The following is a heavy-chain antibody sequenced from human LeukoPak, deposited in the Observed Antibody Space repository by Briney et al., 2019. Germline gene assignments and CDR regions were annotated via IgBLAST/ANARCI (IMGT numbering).Heavy chain of an antibody. Sequence: GGSLRLSCAASGFTFSSYGMHWVRQAPGTGLEWVAVISYDGSNKYYADSVKGRFTISRDNSKNTLYLQMNSLRAEDTAVYYCAKDRIAAVSYFDYWGQGTLVTVSS. CDR3: AKDRIAAVSYFDY. CDR2: ISYDGSNK. V-gene: IGHV3-30*18. D-gene: IGHD6-13*01. CDR1: GFTFSSYG. J-gene: IGHJ4*02.